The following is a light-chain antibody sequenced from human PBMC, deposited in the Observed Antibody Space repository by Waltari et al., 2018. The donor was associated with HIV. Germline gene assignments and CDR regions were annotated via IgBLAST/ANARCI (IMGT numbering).Light chain of an antibody. CDR2: RNS. CDR3: AAWDDSLSGWV. CDR1: SSHIGDNT. Sequence: QSALTQPPSTSGTPGQTVTIPCSGSSSHIGDNTVSWYQQLPGTAPQLLIYRNSQRPSGVRDRFSGSKSGTSASLAINDLRSEDEAEYHCAAWDDSLSGWVFGGGTNLTVL. V-gene: IGLV1-47*01. J-gene: IGLJ3*02.